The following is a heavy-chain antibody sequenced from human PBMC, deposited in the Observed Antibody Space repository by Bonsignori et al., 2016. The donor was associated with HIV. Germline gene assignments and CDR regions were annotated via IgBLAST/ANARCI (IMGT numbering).Heavy chain of an antibody. Sequence: WIRQPPGKGLEWVSVMYSDGATYYADSVKGRFTISRDNSRNTLSLQMDSLRAEDTAVYYCARDRGDCPSSSCALDYWGQGTLVTVSS. J-gene: IGHJ4*02. D-gene: IGHD2-2*01. CDR2: MYSDGAT. V-gene: IGHV3-66*01. CDR3: ARDRGDCPSSSCALDY.